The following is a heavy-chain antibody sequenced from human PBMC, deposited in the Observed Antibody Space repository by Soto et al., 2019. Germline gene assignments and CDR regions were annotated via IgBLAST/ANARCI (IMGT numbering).Heavy chain of an antibody. Sequence: EVQLLESGGGLVQPGGSLRLSCAASGFTFSSYAMSWVRQAPGKGLEWVSAISGDGSSTSYADSVKGRFTIPRDNAKNTMNLQMDSLRAEDTAVYYCARSLPGTYGAFDLWGQGTMVTVSS. CDR2: ISGDGSST. D-gene: IGHD1-7*01. V-gene: IGHV3-23*01. CDR3: ARSLPGTYGAFDL. CDR1: GFTFSSYA. J-gene: IGHJ3*01.